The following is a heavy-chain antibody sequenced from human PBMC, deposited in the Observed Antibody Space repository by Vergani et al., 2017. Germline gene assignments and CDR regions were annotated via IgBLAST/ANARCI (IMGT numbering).Heavy chain of an antibody. CDR3: TRHWALVAANNWFDP. Sequence: QVQLQESGPGLVKPSETLSLTCTVSNDSVSNTFYYWGWIRQTPGKGLEWIGSIYYSGSTYYNPSLEGRVTMAVDTSKSQFSLKLSSVTAADTAVYYCTRHWALVAANNWFDPWGQGTLVTVSS. V-gene: IGHV4-39*01. J-gene: IGHJ5*02. D-gene: IGHD2-15*01. CDR2: IYYSGST. CDR1: NDSVSNTFYY.